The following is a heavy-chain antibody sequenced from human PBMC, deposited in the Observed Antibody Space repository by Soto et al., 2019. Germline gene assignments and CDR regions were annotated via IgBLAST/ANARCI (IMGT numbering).Heavy chain of an antibody. D-gene: IGHD1-1*01. V-gene: IGHV3-33*01. CDR2: IWSDGNNR. CDR3: VRGDNWNVEASDS. CDR1: GFMFSNHG. J-gene: IGHJ5*01. Sequence: QVQLVESGGGVVQPGRSLRLSCAASGFMFSNHGMHWVRQAPGKGLEWVAVIWSDGNNRYYADSVKGRFTISRDNSKNTVYLQMNRLRAEDTAVYYWVRGDNWNVEASDSLGQGTLVTVSS.